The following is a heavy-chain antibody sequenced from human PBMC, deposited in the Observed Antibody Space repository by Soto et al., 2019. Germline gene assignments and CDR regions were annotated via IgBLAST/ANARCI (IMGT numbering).Heavy chain of an antibody. J-gene: IGHJ4*02. CDR2: ISWNSGNI. CDR3: VRSKGGYSYGTPFDY. CDR1: GFTFDDYA. Sequence: EVQLEESGGALVQPGRSLRLSCAASGFTFDDYAMYWVRHVLGKGLEWVSSISWNSGNIGYADSVKGRFTTSRDNAENYLLLQMNSLRPEDTALYYCVRSKGGYSYGTPFDYWGQGTLVTVSS. D-gene: IGHD5-18*01. V-gene: IGHV3-9*01.